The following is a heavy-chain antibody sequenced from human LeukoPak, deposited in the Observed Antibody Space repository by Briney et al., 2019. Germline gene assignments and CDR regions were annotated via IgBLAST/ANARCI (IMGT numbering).Heavy chain of an antibody. CDR1: GGSISSSSYY. CDR3: ARPFHSERSGYYDAFDI. D-gene: IGHD3-3*01. CDR2: IYYSGST. J-gene: IGHJ3*02. V-gene: IGHV4-39*01. Sequence: SETLSLTCTVSGGSISSSSYYWGWIRQPPGKGLEWIGSIYYSGSTYYSPSLKSRVTISVDASNNHFSLRLSSVTAADTAVYYCARPFHSERSGYYDAFDIWGQGTMVTVSS.